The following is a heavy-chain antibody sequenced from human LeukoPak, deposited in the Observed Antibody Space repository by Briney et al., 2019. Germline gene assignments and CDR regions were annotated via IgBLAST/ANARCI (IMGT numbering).Heavy chain of an antibody. V-gene: IGHV1-46*01. CDR1: GYTFTSYY. J-gene: IGHJ4*02. CDR3: ARGAIFGVVSNPTDY. Sequence: WASVKVSCKASGYTFTSYYMYWVRQAPGQGLEWMGIINPSGGSTSYAQKFQGRVTMTRDTSTSTVYMELSSLRSEDTAVYYCARGAIFGVVSNPTDYWGQGTLVTVSS. CDR2: INPSGGST. D-gene: IGHD3-3*01.